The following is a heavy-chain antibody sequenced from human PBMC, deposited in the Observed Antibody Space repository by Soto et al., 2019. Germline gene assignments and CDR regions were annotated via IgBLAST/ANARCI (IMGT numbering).Heavy chain of an antibody. V-gene: IGHV4-39*02. CDR3: ARAPTSSGWTFDY. D-gene: IGHD6-19*01. Sequence: SETLSLTCTVSGGSISSSTSYWGWIRQPPGEGLEWIGCLYYTGTTYYNPSLDSRVTISLDTSKSQFSLQLNSVTAADTAVYYCARAPTSSGWTFDYWGQGILVTVSS. CDR2: LYYTGTT. J-gene: IGHJ4*02. CDR1: GGSISSSTSY.